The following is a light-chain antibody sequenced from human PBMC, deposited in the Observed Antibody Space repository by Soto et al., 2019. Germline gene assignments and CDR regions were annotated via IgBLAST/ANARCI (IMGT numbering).Light chain of an antibody. CDR2: AAS. J-gene: IGKJ1*01. V-gene: IGKV1-39*01. CDR1: QSISSY. CDR3: QQSYITPPT. Sequence: DIQMTQSPSSLSASVGDRVTITCRGSQSISSYLNWYQQKPGKAPKLLIYAASSLQSGVPSRFSGSGSGTDFTLTISSLQPEDFATYHCQQSYITPPTFGQGTKVDIK.